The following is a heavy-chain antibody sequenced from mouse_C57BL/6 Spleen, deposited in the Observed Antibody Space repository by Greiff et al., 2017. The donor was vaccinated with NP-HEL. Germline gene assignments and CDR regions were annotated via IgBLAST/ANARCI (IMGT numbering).Heavy chain of an antibody. CDR3: ARGGEAWFAY. V-gene: IGHV5-4*03. CDR1: GFTFSSYA. J-gene: IGHJ3*01. CDR2: ISDGGSYT. Sequence: EVKLMESGGGLVKPGGSLKLSCAASGFTFSSYAMSWVRQTPEKRLEWVATISDGGSYTYYPDNVKGRFTISRDNAKNNLYLQMSHLKSEDTAMYYCARGGEAWFAYWGQGTLVTVSA.